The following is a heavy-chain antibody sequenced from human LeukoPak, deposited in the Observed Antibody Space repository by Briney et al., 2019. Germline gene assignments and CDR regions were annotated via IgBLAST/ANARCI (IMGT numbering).Heavy chain of an antibody. Sequence: PSETLSLTCAVYGGSFSGYYWSWIRQPPGKGLEWIGEINHSGSTNYNPSLKSRVTISVDTSKNQFSLKLSSVTAADTAVYYCARDAGDGFDYWGQGTLVTVSS. J-gene: IGHJ4*02. CDR2: INHSGST. CDR3: ARDAGDGFDY. V-gene: IGHV4-34*01. CDR1: GGSFSGYY. D-gene: IGHD5-24*01.